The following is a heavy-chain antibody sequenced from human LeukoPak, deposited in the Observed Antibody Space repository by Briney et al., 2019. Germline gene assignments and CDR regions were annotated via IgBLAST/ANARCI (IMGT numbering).Heavy chain of an antibody. Sequence: SETLSLTCTVSGGSISSYYRSWIRQPPGEAREWSGYIYYSGSTNYNPSLKSRVTISVDTSKDQFSLKLNSVTAADTAVYYCARTLHCSSTSCRGYYYYYYMDVWGKGTTVTVSS. CDR2: IYYSGST. CDR1: GGSISSYY. J-gene: IGHJ6*03. D-gene: IGHD2-2*01. CDR3: ARTLHCSSTSCRGYYYYYYMDV. V-gene: IGHV4-59*08.